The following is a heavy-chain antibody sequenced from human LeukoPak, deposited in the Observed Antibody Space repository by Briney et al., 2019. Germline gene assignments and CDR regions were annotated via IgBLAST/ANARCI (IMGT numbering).Heavy chain of an antibody. J-gene: IGHJ3*01. Sequence: GGSLLRSCSASCFSICSCYINHGRQAPGMGLEWVSYISSSSNTIYYADSVKGRFTISRDNAKNTLYLQMNRLRDEHTAVYYCVREMGDYSSSGASRAFDFWGQGTMVTVSS. CDR3: VREMGDYSSSGASRAFDF. V-gene: IGHV3-48*02. CDR2: ISSSSNTI. D-gene: IGHD2-15*01. CDR1: CFSICSCY.